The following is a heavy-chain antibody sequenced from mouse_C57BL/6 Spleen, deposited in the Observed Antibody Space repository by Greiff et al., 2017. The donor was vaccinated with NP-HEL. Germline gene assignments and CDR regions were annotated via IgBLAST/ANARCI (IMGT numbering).Heavy chain of an antibody. J-gene: IGHJ2*01. CDR1: GYTFTSYW. V-gene: IGHV1-59*01. CDR3: ARERTVVDY. Sequence: QVQLQQPGAELVRPGPSVKLSCKASGYTFTSYWMHWVKQRPGQGLEWIGVIDPSDSYTNYNQKFKGKATLTVDTSSSTAYMQLSSLTSEDSAVYYCARERTVVDYWGQGTTLTVSS. CDR2: IDPSDSYT. D-gene: IGHD1-1*01.